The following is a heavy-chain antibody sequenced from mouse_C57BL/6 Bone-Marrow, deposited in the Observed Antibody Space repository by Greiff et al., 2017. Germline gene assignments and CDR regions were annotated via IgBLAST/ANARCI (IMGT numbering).Heavy chain of an antibody. D-gene: IGHD3-3*01. CDR1: GFTFSSYG. Sequence: EVQLQESGGDLVKPGGSLKLSCAASGFTFSSYGMSWVRQTPDKRLEWVATISSGGSYTYYPDSVKGRFTISRDNAKNTLYLQMSSLKSEDTAMYYCAGWYYFDYWGQGTTLTVSS. CDR2: ISSGGSYT. CDR3: AGWYYFDY. J-gene: IGHJ2*01. V-gene: IGHV5-6*01.